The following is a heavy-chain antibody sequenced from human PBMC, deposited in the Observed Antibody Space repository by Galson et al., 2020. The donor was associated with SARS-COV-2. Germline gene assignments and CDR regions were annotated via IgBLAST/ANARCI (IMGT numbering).Heavy chain of an antibody. CDR1: DGSISTYY. D-gene: IGHD3-10*01. CDR3: ARGYYYGSGGQYFQH. V-gene: IGHV4-59*01. Sequence: SETLSLTCPVSDGSISTYYWSWIRQPPGKGLEWIGFIYNSGSTNYNPSLKSRVTISVDTSKNQFSLKLSSVTAADTAIYYCARGYYYGSGGQYFQHWGQGTPVNVSS. CDR2: IYNSGST. J-gene: IGHJ1*01.